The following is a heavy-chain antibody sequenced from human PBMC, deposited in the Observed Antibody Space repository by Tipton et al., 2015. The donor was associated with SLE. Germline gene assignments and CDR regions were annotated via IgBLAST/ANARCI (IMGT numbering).Heavy chain of an antibody. D-gene: IGHD1-1*01. V-gene: IGHV4-34*01. CDR3: ARFYPERPNWYFDH. CDR2: INHSGST. CDR1: GGSFSGYY. Sequence: LSLTCAVYGGSFSGYYWSWIRQPPGKGLEWIGEINHSGSTNYNPSLKSRVTISVDTSKNQFSLKLSSVTAADTAVYYCARFYPERPNWYFDHWGRGTLVTVSS. J-gene: IGHJ2*01.